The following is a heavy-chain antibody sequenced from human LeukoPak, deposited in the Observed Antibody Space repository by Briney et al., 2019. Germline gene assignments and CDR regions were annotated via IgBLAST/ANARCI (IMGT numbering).Heavy chain of an antibody. CDR3: ARVRWSRIVSGRHYDILTGNPWFEGYYFDY. D-gene: IGHD3-9*01. Sequence: SETLSLTCTVSGGSISSGGYYWSWIRQHPGKGLEWIGYIYYSGSTYYNPSLKSRVTISVDTSKNQFSLKLSSVTAADTAVYYCARVRWSRIVSGRHYDILTGNPWFEGYYFDYWGQGTLVTVSS. V-gene: IGHV4-31*03. J-gene: IGHJ4*02. CDR1: GGSISSGGYY. CDR2: IYYSGST.